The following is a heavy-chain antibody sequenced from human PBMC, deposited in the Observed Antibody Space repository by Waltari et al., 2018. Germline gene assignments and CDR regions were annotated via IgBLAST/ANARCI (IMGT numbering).Heavy chain of an antibody. Sequence: EVQLVQSGAEVKKPGESLRISCKGSGYSFNTYWISWVRQMPGKGLEWMGRIVPSDSYTNYSPSFQGHVTISTDKSISTAYLQWSSLKASDSAMYYCAREVAAGWFDPWGQGTLVTVSS. CDR3: AREVAAGWFDP. D-gene: IGHD2-15*01. CDR1: GYSFNTYW. V-gene: IGHV5-10-1*03. J-gene: IGHJ5*02. CDR2: IVPSDSYT.